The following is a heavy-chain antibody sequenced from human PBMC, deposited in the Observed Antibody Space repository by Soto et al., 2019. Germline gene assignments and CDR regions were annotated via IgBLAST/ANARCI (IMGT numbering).Heavy chain of an antibody. CDR3: LGNGNCILTGGKGNGFDP. CDR2: INSDASHT. D-gene: IGHD2-21*01. J-gene: IGHJ5*02. CDR1: GFTFSTYW. V-gene: IGHV3-74*01. Sequence: EVQLVESGGGLVQPGGSLRLSCAASGFTFSTYWMHWIRQVPGKGLEWVSRINSDASHTYYADSVKGRFTISRDNAKKTRHLERNRLGTEGPAGIYCLGNGNCILTGGKGNGFDPGGQGTLGTV.